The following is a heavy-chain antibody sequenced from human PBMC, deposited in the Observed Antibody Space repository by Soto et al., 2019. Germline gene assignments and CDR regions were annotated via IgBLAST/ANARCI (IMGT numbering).Heavy chain of an antibody. CDR1: GDSVSGNSAA. Sequence: SQTLSLTCAISGDSVSGNSAAWDWIRQSPSRGLEWLGRTYYRSKWYNDYAVSVKSRITSNPDTAKKQFCLELNSVTPEDTAVYYCARDSPPSNALADAFDIWGQGTMVTVAS. V-gene: IGHV6-1*01. CDR3: ARDSPPSNALADAFDI. J-gene: IGHJ3*02. D-gene: IGHD7-27*01. CDR2: TYYRSKWYN.